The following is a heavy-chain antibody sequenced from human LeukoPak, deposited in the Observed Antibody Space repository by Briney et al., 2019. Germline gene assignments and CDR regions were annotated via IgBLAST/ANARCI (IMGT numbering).Heavy chain of an antibody. Sequence: GGSLRLSCAASGFTFSNYAMNWVRQAPGKGLEWVSSISNSDATTYYADSVRGRFTISRDNSKNALYLQMNSLRVEDTAVYYCARCITVFGVVIPEYYYYYMDVWGKGVTVTVSS. D-gene: IGHD3-3*01. CDR1: GFTFSNYA. CDR2: ISNSDATT. CDR3: ARCITVFGVVIPEYYYYYMDV. V-gene: IGHV3-23*01. J-gene: IGHJ6*03.